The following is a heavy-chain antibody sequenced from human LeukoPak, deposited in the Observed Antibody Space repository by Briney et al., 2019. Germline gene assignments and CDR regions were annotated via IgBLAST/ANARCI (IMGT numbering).Heavy chain of an antibody. J-gene: IGHJ4*02. D-gene: IGHD2-15*01. CDR3: AKGTSSSCYSAPLY. V-gene: IGHV3-23*01. CDR2: ISASGGST. CDR1: GFTLSSYA. Sequence: GGSLSQTFAATGFTLSSYAMSWVRPAPGKGLEGVSGISASGGSTYYADSVKGRFTISRDNSRNTLHLQMNSLRAEDTAVYYCAKGTSSSCYSAPLYWGQGPLVTVSS.